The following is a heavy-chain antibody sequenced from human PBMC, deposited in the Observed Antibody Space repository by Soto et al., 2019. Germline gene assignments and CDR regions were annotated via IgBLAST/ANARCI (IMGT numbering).Heavy chain of an antibody. CDR2: ISSSSSYT. CDR3: ARDLRGAAYYDILTGTDSGYFDL. Sequence: QVQLVESGGGLVKPGGPLKLSFAASGFTFIDYSMSWIRQAPGKGLEGVSYISSSSSYTNYADSAKGRFTISRDNAKNSLYLQMNSLRAEDTAVYYCARDLRGAAYYDILTGTDSGYFDLWGRGTLVTVSS. J-gene: IGHJ2*01. V-gene: IGHV3-11*05. CDR1: GFTFIDYS. D-gene: IGHD3-9*01.